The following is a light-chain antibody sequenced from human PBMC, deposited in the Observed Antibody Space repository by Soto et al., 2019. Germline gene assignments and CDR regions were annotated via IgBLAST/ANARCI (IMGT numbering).Light chain of an antibody. V-gene: IGKV1-9*01. Sequence: DIQLPQSPSFLSASVGDRVTITCRTSQDTSSYLAWYQQKPGKAPQLLISAASTLQSGVPSRFSGSGSGTEFTLTISSLQPEEFATYFCQQLKSYPLSFGGGTKVEI. J-gene: IGKJ4*01. CDR3: QQLKSYPLS. CDR1: QDTSSY. CDR2: AAS.